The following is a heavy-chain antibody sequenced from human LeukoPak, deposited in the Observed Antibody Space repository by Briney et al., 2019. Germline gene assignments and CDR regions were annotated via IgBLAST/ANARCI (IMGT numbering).Heavy chain of an antibody. V-gene: IGHV4-34*01. J-gene: IGHJ4*02. CDR2: INHSGST. Sequence: SETLSLTCAVYGGSFSGYYWSWIRQPPGKGLEWIGEINHSGSTNYNPSLKSRVTISVDTSKNQFSLKLSSVTAADTAVYYCVRPPYSSSPSAYFDYWGQGTLVTVSS. D-gene: IGHD6-13*01. CDR3: VRPPYSSSPSAYFDY. CDR1: GGSFSGYY.